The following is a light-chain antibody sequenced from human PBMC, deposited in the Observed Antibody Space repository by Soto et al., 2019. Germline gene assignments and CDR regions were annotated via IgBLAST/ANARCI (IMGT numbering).Light chain of an antibody. Sequence: DIQLTQSPSFLSASVGDRVTITCRASQGISSYLAWYQQKPGKAPKLLIYAASTLQSGVPSRFSGSGSGTEFTLTISSLQPEDFATYYCQQLNSYPWTFGHGTKLEIK. V-gene: IGKV1-9*01. CDR2: AAS. J-gene: IGKJ2*02. CDR1: QGISSY. CDR3: QQLNSYPWT.